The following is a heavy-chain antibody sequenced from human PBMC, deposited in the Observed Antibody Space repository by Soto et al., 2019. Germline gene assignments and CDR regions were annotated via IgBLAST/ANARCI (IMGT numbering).Heavy chain of an antibody. CDR3: ARQSDFYGLDV. CDR1: GGSISSNSYY. V-gene: IGHV4-39*01. Sequence: QLQLQESGPGLVTPSETLSLTCTVSGGSISSNSYYWGWIRQPPGKGLEWIGSIYYSGSTNYNPSLKSRVTISVDTSKTQFSLRLSSVTAADTAVYYCARQSDFYGLDVWGQGTTVTVSS. CDR2: IYYSGST. J-gene: IGHJ6*02.